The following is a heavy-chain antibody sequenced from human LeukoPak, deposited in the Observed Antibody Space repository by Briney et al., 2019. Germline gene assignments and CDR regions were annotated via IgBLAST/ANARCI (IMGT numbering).Heavy chain of an antibody. CDR3: ASTAAAAPMRNFDY. D-gene: IGHD6-13*01. Sequence: ASVKVSCKASGYTFTGYYMHWVRQAPGQGLEWMGWINPNSGGTNYAQKFQGRVTMTRDTSISTAYMELSRLRSDDTAVYYCASTAAAAPMRNFDYWGQGTLVTVSS. CDR2: INPNSGGT. J-gene: IGHJ4*02. CDR1: GYTFTGYY. V-gene: IGHV1-2*02.